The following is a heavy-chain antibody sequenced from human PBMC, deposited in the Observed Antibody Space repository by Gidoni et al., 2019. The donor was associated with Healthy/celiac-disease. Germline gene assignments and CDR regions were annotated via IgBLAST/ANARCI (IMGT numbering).Heavy chain of an antibody. J-gene: IGHJ6*02. D-gene: IGHD2-2*02. Sequence: KGLEWIGYIYYSGSTYYNPSLKSRVTISVDTSKNQFSLKLSSVTAADTAVYYCARDWGDQLLYREGYYYYGMDVWGQGTTVTVSS. V-gene: IGHV4-31*02. CDR2: IYYSGST. CDR3: ARDWGDQLLYREGYYYYGMDV.